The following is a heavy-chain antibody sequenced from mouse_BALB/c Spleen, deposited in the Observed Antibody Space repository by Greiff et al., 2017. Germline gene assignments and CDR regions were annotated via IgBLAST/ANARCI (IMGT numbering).Heavy chain of an antibody. CDR1: GFNIKDTY. CDR3: APRGYDDAMDY. Sequence: VQLQQSGAELVKPGASVKLSCTASGFNIKDTYMHWVKQRPEQGLEWIGRIDPANGNTKYDPKFQGKATIPADTSSNTAYLQRSSLTSEDTAVYYCAPRGYDDAMDYWGQGTSVTVSS. CDR2: IDPANGNT. D-gene: IGHD2-2*01. V-gene: IGHV14-3*02. J-gene: IGHJ4*01.